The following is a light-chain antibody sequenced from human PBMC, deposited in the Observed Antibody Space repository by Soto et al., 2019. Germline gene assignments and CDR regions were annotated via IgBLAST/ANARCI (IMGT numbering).Light chain of an antibody. Sequence: QSALTQPASVSGSPGQSITISCTGTSSDVGGYNLVSWYQQHPGKTPKLMIYEGSKRPSGVSNRVSGSKSGNTASLTISGLQAEDEAEYYCCSYAGSSTLLFGGVTKLTVL. V-gene: IGLV2-23*01. J-gene: IGLJ2*01. CDR2: EGS. CDR1: SSDVGGYNL. CDR3: CSYAGSSTLL.